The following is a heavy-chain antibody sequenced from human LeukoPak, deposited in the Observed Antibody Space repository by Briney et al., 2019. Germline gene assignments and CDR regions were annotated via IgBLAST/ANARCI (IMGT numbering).Heavy chain of an antibody. CDR2: IYYSGST. CDR3: ARGWFQVAGTPWYFDL. J-gene: IGHJ2*01. D-gene: IGHD6-19*01. CDR1: GGSISSYY. V-gene: IGHV4-59*01. Sequence: SETLSLTCSVSGGSISSYYWSWIRQPPGKGLEWIGYIYYSGSTNYNPSLKSRVTISKDMSKNQFSLRLTSVTAADTAVYYCARGWFQVAGTPWYFDLWGRGTLVTVSS.